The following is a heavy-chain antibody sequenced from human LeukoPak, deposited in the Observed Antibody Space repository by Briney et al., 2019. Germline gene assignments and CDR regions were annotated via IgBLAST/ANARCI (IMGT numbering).Heavy chain of an antibody. CDR2: INPNSGGT. CDR3: ARDMHDAFDI. V-gene: IGHV1-2*02. D-gene: IGHD2-2*01. CDR1: GYIFTGYY. J-gene: IGHJ3*02. Sequence: ASVKVSCKASGYIFTGYYMHWVRQAPGQGLEWMGWINPNSGGTNYAQKFQGRVTMTRDTSISTAYMEVSRLRSDDTAVYYCARDMHDAFDIWGQGTMVTVSS.